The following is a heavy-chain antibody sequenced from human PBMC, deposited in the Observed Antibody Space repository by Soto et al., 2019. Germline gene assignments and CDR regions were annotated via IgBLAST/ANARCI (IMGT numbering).Heavy chain of an antibody. CDR2: IYYSGST. D-gene: IGHD4-17*01. CDR3: ARWGDEWLDQDYDYGDRQTYWYFDL. CDR1: GGSISSYY. J-gene: IGHJ2*01. V-gene: IGHV4-59*01. Sequence: QVQLQESGPGLVKPSETLSLTCTVSGGSISSYYWSWIRQPPGKGLEWIGYIYYSGSTNYNPSLKSRVTISVDTSKNQFSLKLSSVTAADTAVYYCARWGDEWLDQDYDYGDRQTYWYFDLWGRGTLVTVSS.